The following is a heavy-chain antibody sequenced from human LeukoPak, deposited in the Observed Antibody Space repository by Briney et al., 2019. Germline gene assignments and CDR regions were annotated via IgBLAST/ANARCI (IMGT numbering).Heavy chain of an antibody. CDR3: ARGGYSSSSGFDY. CDR1: GDSINSYY. CDR2: IYYSGST. Sequence: PSETLSLTCTVSGDSINSYYWSWIRQPPGKGLEWIGYIYYSGSTYYNPSLKSRVTISVDTSKNQFSLKLSSVTAADTAVYYCARGGYSSSSGFDYWGQGTLVTVSS. D-gene: IGHD6-6*01. J-gene: IGHJ4*02. V-gene: IGHV4-30-4*08.